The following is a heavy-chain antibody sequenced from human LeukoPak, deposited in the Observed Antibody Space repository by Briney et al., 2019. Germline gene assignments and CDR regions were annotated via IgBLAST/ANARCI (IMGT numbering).Heavy chain of an antibody. J-gene: IGHJ4*02. D-gene: IGHD2-2*03. V-gene: IGHV1-46*01. CDR2: IYPRDGST. Sequence: ASVKVSCKASGYTFTSNYIHWVRQAPGQGLEWMGMIYPRDGSTSYAQKFQGRVTVTTDTSTSTAYMELRSLRSDDTAVYYCATHRGYCSSTSCQNELELDYWGQGTLVTVSS. CDR1: GYTFTSNY. CDR3: ATHRGYCSSTSCQNELELDY.